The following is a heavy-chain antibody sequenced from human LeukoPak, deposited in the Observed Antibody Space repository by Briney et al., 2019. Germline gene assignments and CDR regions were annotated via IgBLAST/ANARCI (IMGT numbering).Heavy chain of an antibody. CDR3: AKDRIAARPYYFDY. J-gene: IGHJ4*02. Sequence: GGSLRLSCVVSGFTFSTYAMSWVRQAPGKGLEWVSAISGSGGSTYYADSVKGRFTISRDNSKNTLYLQMNSLRAEDTAVYYCAKDRIAARPYYFDYWGQGTPVTVSS. CDR1: GFTFSTYA. V-gene: IGHV3-23*01. CDR2: ISGSGGST. D-gene: IGHD6-6*01.